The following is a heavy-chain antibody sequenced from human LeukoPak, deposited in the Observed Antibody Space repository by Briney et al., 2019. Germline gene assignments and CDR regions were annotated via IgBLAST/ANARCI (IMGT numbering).Heavy chain of an antibody. V-gene: IGHV4-39*07. CDR1: GGSISSSSYY. CDR3: ARVVVAATYPFDY. CDR2: IYYSGST. D-gene: IGHD2-15*01. Sequence: SETLSLTCTVSGGSISSSSYYWGWIRQPPGKGLEWIGSIYYSGSTYYNPSLKSRVTISVDTSKNQFSLKLSFVTAADTAVYYCARVVVAATYPFDYWGQGTLVTVSS. J-gene: IGHJ4*02.